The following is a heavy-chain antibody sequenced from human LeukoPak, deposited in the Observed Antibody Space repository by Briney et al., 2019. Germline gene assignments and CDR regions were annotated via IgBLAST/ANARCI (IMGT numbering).Heavy chain of an antibody. CDR3: ARPPLDCSSTRCYNDAFDI. V-gene: IGHV5-51*01. J-gene: IGHJ3*02. D-gene: IGHD2-2*02. Sequence: GESRKISCKGSGYSFINYWIGGVGQMPGKGLEGMGIIYPGDSDTRYSPSFQGQVTIPADKSISTAYLQWSSLKASDTDMYYCARPPLDCSSTRCYNDAFDIWGQGTMATVSS. CDR1: GYSFINYW. CDR2: IYPGDSDT.